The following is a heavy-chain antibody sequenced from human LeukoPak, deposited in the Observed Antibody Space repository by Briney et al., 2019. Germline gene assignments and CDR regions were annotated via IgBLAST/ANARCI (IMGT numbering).Heavy chain of an antibody. D-gene: IGHD6-13*01. CDR3: ARAGSSWYGIDY. CDR2: IIPIFGTA. J-gene: IGHJ4*02. CDR1: GGTFSSYA. V-gene: IGHV1-69*13. Sequence: PWASVKVSCKASGGTFSSYAISWVRQAPGQGLEWMGGIIPIFGTANYAQKFQGRVTITADESTSTAYMELSSLRSEGTAVYYCARAGSSWYGIDYWGQGTLVTVSS.